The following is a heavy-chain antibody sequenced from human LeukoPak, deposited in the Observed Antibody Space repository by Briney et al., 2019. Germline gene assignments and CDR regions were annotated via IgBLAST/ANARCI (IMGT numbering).Heavy chain of an antibody. Sequence: GGSLRLSCAASGFRFSEFTMTWVRQAPGKGPEWVSAIGGRGGSTYYADSLGGRFTISRDNSKDMVYLQMNSLKVEDTATYYCGKEGGAWGQGTKVTVSS. J-gene: IGHJ5*02. D-gene: IGHD3-16*01. CDR1: GFRFSEFT. CDR2: IGGRGGST. CDR3: GKEGGA. V-gene: IGHV3-23*01.